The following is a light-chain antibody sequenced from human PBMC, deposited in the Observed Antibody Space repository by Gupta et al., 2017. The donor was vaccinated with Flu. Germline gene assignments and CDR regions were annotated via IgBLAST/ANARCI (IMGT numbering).Light chain of an antibody. V-gene: IGKV3-11*01. CDR2: DAS. CDR1: QSMSSY. J-gene: IGKJ5*01. CDR3: QQRMKSPLT. Sequence: EVVLTQSPATLSLSPGERATLSCRASQSMSSYLAWYQQRPGQSPRLLIYDASNRATGIPARFSGSGSGTDFTLTISSLEPEDFAVYYCQQRMKSPLTFGQGTRLQMK.